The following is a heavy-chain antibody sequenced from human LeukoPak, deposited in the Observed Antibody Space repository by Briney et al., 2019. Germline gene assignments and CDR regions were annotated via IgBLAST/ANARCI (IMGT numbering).Heavy chain of an antibody. CDR3: ARGGYSGYDYCADCWY. D-gene: IGHD5-12*01. Sequence: SQTLSLTCAVSGGSISSDDYSWSWIRQPPGKGLEWIGYIYHRGTTYYNPSLKSRVTISLARSKTQFSLKLSSVTAADTAVYYCARGGYSGYDYCADCWYWGQGTLVTVSS. J-gene: IGHJ4*02. CDR2: IYHRGTT. V-gene: IGHV4-30-2*01. CDR1: GGSISSDDYS.